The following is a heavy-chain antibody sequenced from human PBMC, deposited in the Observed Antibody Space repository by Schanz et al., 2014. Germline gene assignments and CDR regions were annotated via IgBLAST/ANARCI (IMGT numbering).Heavy chain of an antibody. CDR2: ISYDGSNS. D-gene: IGHD7-27*01. CDR1: GFSFNNYG. V-gene: IGHV3-30*03. J-gene: IGHJ3*02. CDR3: ARENLNWEAFDI. Sequence: QVQLVESGGSVVQPGRSLRLSCAASGFSFNNYGLNWVRQAPGKGLEWVAAISYDGSNSYYADSVKGRFTISRDTSKNKMYLQMRSLRAEDTDLYFCARENLNWEAFDIWGQGTVVTVSS.